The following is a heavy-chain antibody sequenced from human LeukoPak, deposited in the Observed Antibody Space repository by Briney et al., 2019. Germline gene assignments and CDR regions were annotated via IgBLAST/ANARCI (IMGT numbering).Heavy chain of an antibody. Sequence: TETLSLTCTVSGGSITGYYWSWIRQAPGKGLEWIAYISYSGSTSYNPSLRSRVTISVDTSKNLFSLNLSSLTAADTAVYYCVRHSGGTTYDYWGQGIQVTVSS. CDR1: GGSITGYY. CDR3: VRHSGGTTYDY. D-gene: IGHD1-7*01. V-gene: IGHV4-59*08. CDR2: ISYSGST. J-gene: IGHJ4*02.